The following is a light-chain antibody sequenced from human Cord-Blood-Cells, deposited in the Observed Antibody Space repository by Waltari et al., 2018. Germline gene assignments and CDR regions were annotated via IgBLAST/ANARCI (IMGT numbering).Light chain of an antibody. V-gene: IGKV3-15*01. CDR2: GAS. CDR3: QQYNNWPPLT. CDR1: QSVSSN. J-gene: IGKJ4*01. Sequence: EIVMTQPPATLSVSQGERATLSCRASQSVSSNLAWYQQKPGQAPRLLIYGASTSATGIPARFSGSGSGTEFTLTISSLQSEDFAVYYCQQYNNWPPLTFGGGTKVEIK.